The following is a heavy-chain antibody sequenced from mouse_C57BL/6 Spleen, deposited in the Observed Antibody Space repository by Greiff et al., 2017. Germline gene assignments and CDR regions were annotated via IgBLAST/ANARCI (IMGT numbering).Heavy chain of an antibody. Sequence: VKLMESGAELVKPGASVKISCKASGYAFSSYWMNWVKQRPGKGLEWIGQIYPGDGDTNYNGKFKGKATLTADKSSSTAYMQLSSLTSEDSAVYFCARDGSSPAWFAYWGQGTLVTVSA. CDR1: GYAFSSYW. CDR3: ARDGSSPAWFAY. V-gene: IGHV1-80*01. CDR2: IYPGDGDT. J-gene: IGHJ3*01. D-gene: IGHD1-1*01.